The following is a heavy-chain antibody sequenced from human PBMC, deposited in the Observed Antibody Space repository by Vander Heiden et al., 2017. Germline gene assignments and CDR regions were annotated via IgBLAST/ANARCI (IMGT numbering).Heavy chain of an antibody. CDR1: GFPFSSYW. CDR2: IKQDGSEK. J-gene: IGHJ4*02. Sequence: EVQLVESGGGLVQPGGSLRLSCAASGFPFSSYWMSWVRQAPGKGLEWVANIKQDGSEKYEGDSVKGRFTISRDNAKNSMYLQMKRMRAEDTAVYCCARDQGWISSGFDDWVQGTLVAVSS. CDR3: ARDQGWISSGFDD. V-gene: IGHV3-7*01. D-gene: IGHD5-12*01.